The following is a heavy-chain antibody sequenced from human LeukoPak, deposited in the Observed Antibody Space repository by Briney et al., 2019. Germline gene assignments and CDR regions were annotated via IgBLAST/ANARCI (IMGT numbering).Heavy chain of an antibody. Sequence: ASVKVSCKASGYTFTSYDINWVRQATGQGLEWMGWMNPNSGNTGYAQKFQGRVTITRNTSISTAYMELSSLRSEDTAVYYCARGRDYDSSGYYYGDAFDIWGQGTMVTVSP. CDR2: MNPNSGNT. CDR1: GYTFTSYD. D-gene: IGHD3-22*01. J-gene: IGHJ3*02. V-gene: IGHV1-8*03. CDR3: ARGRDYDSSGYYYGDAFDI.